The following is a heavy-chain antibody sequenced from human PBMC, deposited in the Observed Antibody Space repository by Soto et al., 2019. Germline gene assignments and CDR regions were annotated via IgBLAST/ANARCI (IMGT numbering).Heavy chain of an antibody. V-gene: IGHV1-2*02. CDR3: ARASTYGESDY. D-gene: IGHD3-10*01. CDR2: VDPNSGDT. J-gene: IGHJ4*02. CDR1: GYTFTVYF. Sequence: QVHLVQSGAEVKKPGASVKVSCKASGYTFTVYFVHWVRQAPGQGLEWMGWVDPNSGDTNYSQKFQGRVTMTRDTSISTAYMELSRLRSDDTAVYFCARASTYGESDYWGQGTLVTVSS.